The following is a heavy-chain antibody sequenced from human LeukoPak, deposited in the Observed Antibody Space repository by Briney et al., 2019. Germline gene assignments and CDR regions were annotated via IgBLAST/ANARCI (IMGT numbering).Heavy chain of an antibody. CDR3: ARAGEYQLLMGLYNWFDP. Sequence: SVKVSCKASGGTFSSYAISWVRQAPGQGLEWMGGIIPIFGTANYAQKFQGRVTITADESTSTAYMELSSLRSEDTAVYYYARAGEYQLLMGLYNWFDPWGQGTLVTVSS. CDR1: GGTFSSYA. J-gene: IGHJ5*02. V-gene: IGHV1-69*13. D-gene: IGHD2-2*01. CDR2: IIPIFGTA.